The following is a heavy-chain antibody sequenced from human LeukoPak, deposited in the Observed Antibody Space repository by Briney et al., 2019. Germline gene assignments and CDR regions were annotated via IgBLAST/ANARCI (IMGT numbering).Heavy chain of an antibody. V-gene: IGHV1-2*02. CDR3: ARVRFLETLDAFDI. J-gene: IGHJ3*02. Sequence: AASVTVSCKASGYTFTGYYMHWVRQAPGQGLEWMGWINPSSGGANYAQKFQGRVTMTRDTSISTAYMELSRLRSDDTAVYYCARVRFLETLDAFDIWGQGTMVTVSS. CDR2: INPSSGGA. D-gene: IGHD3-3*01. CDR1: GYTFTGYY.